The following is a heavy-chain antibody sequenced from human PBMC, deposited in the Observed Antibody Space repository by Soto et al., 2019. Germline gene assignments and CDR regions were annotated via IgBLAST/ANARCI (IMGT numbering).Heavy chain of an antibody. J-gene: IGHJ2*01. CDR3: AKLSHDYCAPQL. Sequence: EVQLLESGGGLVQPGGSLRLSCAASGFTFSSYAMSWVRQAPGKGLEWVSAISGSGGSTYYADSVKGRFTISRDNSKNTLHLQMNSLSAEDTAVYYCAKLSHDYCAPQLWGRGTLVTVSS. CDR2: ISGSGGST. CDR1: GFTFSSYA. D-gene: IGHD4-17*01. V-gene: IGHV3-23*01.